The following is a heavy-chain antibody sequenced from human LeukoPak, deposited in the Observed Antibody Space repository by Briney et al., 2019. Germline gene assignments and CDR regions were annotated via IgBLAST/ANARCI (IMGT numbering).Heavy chain of an antibody. Sequence: SGTLSLTCAVSGGSISSSHWWSWVRQPPGKGLEWIGEIYHSESTNYNPSLKSRVTISVDKSKTQFSLRLSSVTAADTAVYYCARDRGVRGVFDSWGQGTVVTVSS. D-gene: IGHD3-10*01. CDR3: ARDRGVRGVFDS. CDR2: IYHSEST. J-gene: IGHJ4*02. V-gene: IGHV4-4*02. CDR1: GGSISSSHW.